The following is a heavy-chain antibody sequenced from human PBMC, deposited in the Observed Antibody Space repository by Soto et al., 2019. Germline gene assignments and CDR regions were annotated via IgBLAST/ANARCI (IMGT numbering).Heavy chain of an antibody. V-gene: IGHV3-23*01. Sequence: GGSLRLSCAASGFTFSSYAMGWVRRAPGKGLEWVSTISGSGGSTYYADSVKGRFTISRDSSKNTLYLQMDSLRAEDTAVYYCAKSDPSGSFNDYWGQGTLVTVSS. CDR3: AKSDPSGSFNDY. CDR2: ISGSGGST. CDR1: GFTFSSYA. J-gene: IGHJ4*02. D-gene: IGHD6-25*01.